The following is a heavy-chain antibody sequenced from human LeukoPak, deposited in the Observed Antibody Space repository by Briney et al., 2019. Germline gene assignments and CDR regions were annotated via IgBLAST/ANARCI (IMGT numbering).Heavy chain of an antibody. CDR1: GFTFSSYA. Sequence: GGSLRLSCTASGFTFSSYAMSWVRQAPGKGLEWVSAISGSGGSTYYADSVKGRFTISRDNSKNTLYLQMNSLRAEDTAVYYCAPESPYCGGDCRGDYFDYWGQGTLVTVSS. CDR3: APESPYCGGDCRGDYFDY. J-gene: IGHJ4*02. CDR2: ISGSGGST. D-gene: IGHD2-21*01. V-gene: IGHV3-23*01.